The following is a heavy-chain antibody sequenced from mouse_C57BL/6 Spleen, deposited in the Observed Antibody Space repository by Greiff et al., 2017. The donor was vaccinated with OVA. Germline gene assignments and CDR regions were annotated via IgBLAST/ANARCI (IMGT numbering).Heavy chain of an antibody. CDR1: GYTFTGYW. CDR2: MLHGSGST. J-gene: IGHJ2*01. D-gene: IGHD2-4*01. Sequence: VQRVESGAELMKPGDSVKLSCKATGYTFTGYWIEWVKQRPGHGLEWMGEMLHGSGSTNNNEKFKGKATFTADTSSNTAYMQLSSLTTEDSAICYCARWGLPYYFDYWGQGTTLTVSS. V-gene: IGHV1-9*01. CDR3: ARWGLPYYFDY.